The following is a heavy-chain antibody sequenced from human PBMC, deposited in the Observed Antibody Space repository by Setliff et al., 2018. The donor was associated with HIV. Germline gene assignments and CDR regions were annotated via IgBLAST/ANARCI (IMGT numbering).Heavy chain of an antibody. D-gene: IGHD6-13*01. J-gene: IGHJ4*02. CDR2: MNPNSGNT. Sequence: GASVKVSCKPSGSTFSTYDINWVRQATGQGLEWMGWMNPNSGNTDYTQKFQDRVTMTSDTSTSTVYMELRSLRSEDTAIYYCVKEYHTTATDTRVANYFDYWGQGTLVTVSS. CDR3: VKEYHTTATDTRVANYFDY. V-gene: IGHV1-8*01. CDR1: GSTFSTYD.